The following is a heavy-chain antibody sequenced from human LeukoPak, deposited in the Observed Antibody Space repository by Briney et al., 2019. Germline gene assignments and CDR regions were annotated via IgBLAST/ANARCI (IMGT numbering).Heavy chain of an antibody. V-gene: IGHV1-46*01. CDR2: INPSGGST. Sequence: ASVKVSCKAPGYTFTSYYMHWVRQAPGQGLEWMGIINPSGGSTSYAQKFQGRVTMTRDTSTSTVYMELSSLRSEDTAVYYCARGGIEMATIDYFDYWGQGTLVTVSS. D-gene: IGHD5-24*01. CDR1: GYTFTSYY. CDR3: ARGGIEMATIDYFDY. J-gene: IGHJ4*02.